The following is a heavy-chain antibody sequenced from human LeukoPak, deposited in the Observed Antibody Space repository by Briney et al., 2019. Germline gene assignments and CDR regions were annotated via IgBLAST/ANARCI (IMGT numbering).Heavy chain of an antibody. Sequence: GGSLRLSCAASGFTFSGYAMSWVRQAPGKGLEWVSTVHATDDSTYYADSVKGRFTISRDNSKNTLYLQMDSLRADDTAVYYCTPRGLRVVLIDCWGQETLVAVSS. D-gene: IGHD3-3*01. V-gene: IGHV3-23*01. CDR2: VHATDDST. CDR1: GFTFSGYA. CDR3: TPRGLRVVLIDC. J-gene: IGHJ4*02.